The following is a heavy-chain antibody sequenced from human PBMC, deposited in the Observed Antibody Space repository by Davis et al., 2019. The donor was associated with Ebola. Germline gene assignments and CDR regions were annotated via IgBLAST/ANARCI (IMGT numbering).Heavy chain of an antibody. Sequence: SETLSPTCAVYGGSFSGYYWSWIRQPPGKGLEWIGEINHSGSTNYNPSPKSRVTISVDTSKNQFSLKLSSVTAADTAVYYGAKRFDYRGHMDVWGQGTTVTVSS. CDR1: GGSFSGYY. CDR3: AKRFDYRGHMDV. D-gene: IGHD3-9*01. J-gene: IGHJ6*02. CDR2: INHSGST. V-gene: IGHV4-34*01.